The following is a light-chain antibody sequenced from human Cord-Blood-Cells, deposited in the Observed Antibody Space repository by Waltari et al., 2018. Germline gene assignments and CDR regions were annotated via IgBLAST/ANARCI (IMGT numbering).Light chain of an antibody. CDR3: CSYAGSSTFDWV. J-gene: IGLJ3*02. CDR1: SGHAGSYNL. Sequence: QSHLPQPASLSGSPGQSITLSCTGTSGHAGSYNLVSWYQQHPGKAPKLMIYEGSKRPSGVSNRFSGSKSGNTASLTISGLQAEDEADYYCCSYAGSSTFDWVFGGGTKLTVL. CDR2: EGS. V-gene: IGLV2-23*03.